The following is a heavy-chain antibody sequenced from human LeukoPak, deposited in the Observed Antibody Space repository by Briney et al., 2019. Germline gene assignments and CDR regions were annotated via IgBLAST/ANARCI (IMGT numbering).Heavy chain of an antibody. Sequence: GGSLRLSCAASGFTFSSYGMSWVRQAPGKGLEWVSAISSSSSTIYYADSVEGRFTISRDNAKNSLYVQMNSLRAEDTAVYYCAREATLDDFWSGYPYSSNFDYWGQGTMVTVSS. J-gene: IGHJ4*02. CDR1: GFTFSSYG. V-gene: IGHV3-48*01. D-gene: IGHD3-3*01. CDR3: AREATLDDFWSGYPYSSNFDY. CDR2: ISSSSSTI.